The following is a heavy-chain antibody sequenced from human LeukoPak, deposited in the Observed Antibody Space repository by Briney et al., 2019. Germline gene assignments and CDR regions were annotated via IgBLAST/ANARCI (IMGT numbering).Heavy chain of an antibody. J-gene: IGHJ4*02. D-gene: IGHD1-26*01. CDR2: IKEDGSEK. CDR3: ARGGSDVTVGY. V-gene: IGHV3-7*01. CDR1: AFTFSSYA. Sequence: GGSLRLSCSASAFTFSSYAMHWVRQAPGKGLEWVANIKEDGSEKHYVDSVKGRFTISRDNAKNSLYLQMNSLRAEDTAIYYCARGGSDVTVGYWGQGTLVTVSS.